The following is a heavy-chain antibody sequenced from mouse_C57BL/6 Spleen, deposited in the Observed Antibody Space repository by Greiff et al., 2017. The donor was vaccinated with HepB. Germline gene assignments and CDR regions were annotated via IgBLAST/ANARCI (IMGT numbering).Heavy chain of an antibody. CDR3: ARAPSQGYYAMDY. CDR1: GYSITSGYD. CDR2: ISYSGST. D-gene: IGHD3-1*01. J-gene: IGHJ4*01. Sequence: EVMLVESGPGMVKPSQSLSLTCTVTGYSITSGYDWHWIRHFPGNKLEWMGYISYSGSTNYNPSLKSRISITHDTSKNHFFLKLNSVTTEDTATYYCARAPSQGYYAMDYWGQGTSVTVSS. V-gene: IGHV3-1*01.